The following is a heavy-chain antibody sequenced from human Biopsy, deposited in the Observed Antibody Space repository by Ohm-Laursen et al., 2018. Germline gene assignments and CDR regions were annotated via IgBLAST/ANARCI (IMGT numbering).Heavy chain of an antibody. D-gene: IGHD2-15*01. Sequence: GTLSLTCTVSGGSISSNYYYWGWIRQPPGKGLEWIGSIYYRENTNYNPSLKSRVTISVDTSKDQFSLKLSSATAADTAVFYCARHGSQGYCTGGSCVDYWGQGALVTVSS. J-gene: IGHJ4*02. V-gene: IGHV4-39*01. CDR1: GGSISSNYYY. CDR3: ARHGSQGYCTGGSCVDY. CDR2: IYYRENT.